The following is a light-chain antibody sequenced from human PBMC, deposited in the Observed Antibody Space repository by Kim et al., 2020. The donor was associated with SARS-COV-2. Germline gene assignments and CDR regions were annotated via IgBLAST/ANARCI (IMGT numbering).Light chain of an antibody. CDR2: GAS. V-gene: IGKV1-16*01. Sequence: DIQMTQSPSSLSTSLGDRVTITCRASQGISNNLAWFQQKPGEAPKSLIYGASTLQGGVPSRFSGAGSGKDFTLTISSLQPDDLAIYFCQQYNSHPITFGQGTRLAIK. CDR1: QGISNN. J-gene: IGKJ5*01. CDR3: QQYNSHPIT.